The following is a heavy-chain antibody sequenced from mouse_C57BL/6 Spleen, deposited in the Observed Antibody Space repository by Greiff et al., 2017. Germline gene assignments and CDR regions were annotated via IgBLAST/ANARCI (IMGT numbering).Heavy chain of an antibody. CDR3: STGSWFAY. Sequence: VQLQQSGPELVKPGASVKMSCKASGYTFTDYNMHWVKQSHGTSLEWIGYINPNNGGTSYNQKFKGKATLTVNKSSSTAYMELRSLTSEDSAVYYCSTGSWFAYWGQGTLVTVSA. CDR2: INPNNGGT. V-gene: IGHV1-22*01. CDR1: GYTFTDYN. D-gene: IGHD4-1*01. J-gene: IGHJ3*01.